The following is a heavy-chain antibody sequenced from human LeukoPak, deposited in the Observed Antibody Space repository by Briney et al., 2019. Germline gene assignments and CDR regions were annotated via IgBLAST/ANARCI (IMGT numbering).Heavy chain of an antibody. D-gene: IGHD6-13*01. Sequence: ASVKVSCKASGYTFTGYYMHWVRQAPGQGLEWMGWINPNSGGTNYAQKFQGRVTMNRDMSTSTVYMELSSLRSEDTAVYYCARDEIAAAGQGYYYYYMDVWGKGTTVTVSS. CDR2: INPNSGGT. CDR1: GYTFTGYY. CDR3: ARDEIAAAGQGYYYYYMDV. V-gene: IGHV1-2*02. J-gene: IGHJ6*03.